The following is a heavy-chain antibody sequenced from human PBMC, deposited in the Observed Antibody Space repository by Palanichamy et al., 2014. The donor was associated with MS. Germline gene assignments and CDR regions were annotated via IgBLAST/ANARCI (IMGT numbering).Heavy chain of an antibody. Sequence: DSVKGRFTISRDNSKSTLSLQMNSLRDEDAAIYYCARGGRLIASSIDFWGQGTLVTVSS. D-gene: IGHD6-6*01. V-gene: IGHV3-30*01. CDR3: ARGGRLIASSIDF. J-gene: IGHJ4*02.